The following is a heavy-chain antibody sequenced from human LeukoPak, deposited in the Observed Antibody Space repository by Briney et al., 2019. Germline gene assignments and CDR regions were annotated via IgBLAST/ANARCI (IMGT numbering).Heavy chain of an antibody. CDR2: ISSSSSTI. CDR3: AKEVSDYVTYYYMDV. Sequence: GGSLRLSCAASGFTFSSYSMNWVRQAPGKGVEWVSYISSSSSTIYYADSVKGRFTISRDNAKNSLYLQMNSLRAEDTAVYYCAKEVSDYVTYYYMDVWGKGTTVTVSS. V-gene: IGHV3-48*01. CDR1: GFTFSSYS. D-gene: IGHD4-17*01. J-gene: IGHJ6*03.